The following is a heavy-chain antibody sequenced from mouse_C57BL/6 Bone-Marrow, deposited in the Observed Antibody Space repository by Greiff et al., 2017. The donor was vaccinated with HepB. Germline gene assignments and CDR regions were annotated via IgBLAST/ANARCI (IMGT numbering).Heavy chain of an antibody. CDR2: IWGVGST. D-gene: IGHD1-1*01. CDR3: AGWGYGSSSAWFAY. Sequence: QVQLKESGPGLVAPSQSLSITCTVSGFSLTSYGVDWVRQSPGKGLEWLGVIWGVGSTNYNSALKSRLSISKDNPKSQVFLKMNRLQTDDTAMYYCAGWGYGSSSAWFAYWGQGTLVTVSA. CDR1: GFSLTSYG. V-gene: IGHV2-6*01. J-gene: IGHJ3*01.